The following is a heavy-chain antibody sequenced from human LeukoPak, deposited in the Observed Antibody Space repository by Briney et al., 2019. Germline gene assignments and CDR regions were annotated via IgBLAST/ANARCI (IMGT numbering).Heavy chain of an antibody. V-gene: IGHV3-23*01. D-gene: IGHD3-22*01. CDR1: GFTFSSYA. CDR2: ISSGGGHT. CDR3: ALTDYYDSSGPDY. Sequence: GGSLRLSCAASGFTFSSYAMSWVRQAPGKGLEWVSSISSGGGHTYYADSVKGRFIISRDNSKNKLYIQMNSLRAEDTAVYYCALTDYYDSSGPDYWGQGTLVTVST. J-gene: IGHJ4*02.